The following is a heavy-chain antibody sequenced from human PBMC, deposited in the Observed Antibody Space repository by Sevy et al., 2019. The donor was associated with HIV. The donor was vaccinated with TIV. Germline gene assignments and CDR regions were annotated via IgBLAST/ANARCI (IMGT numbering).Heavy chain of an antibody. Sequence: SETLSLTCSVSGGSITPYYWNWIRQPPGKGLEWIGYIFYSGSTNYNPSLKSRVTISVDTPKNQFSLNLNSVTAADTAVYYCAREGGSGESFDMWGQGTMVTVSS. CDR2: IFYSGST. D-gene: IGHD6-19*01. V-gene: IGHV4-59*13. CDR1: GGSITPYY. CDR3: AREGGSGESFDM. J-gene: IGHJ3*02.